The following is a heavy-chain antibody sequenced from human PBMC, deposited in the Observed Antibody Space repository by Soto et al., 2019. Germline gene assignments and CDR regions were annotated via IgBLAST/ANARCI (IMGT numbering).Heavy chain of an antibody. D-gene: IGHD1-26*01. CDR3: SRVKQWEQLRNGMDV. J-gene: IGHJ6*02. Sequence: PSETLSLTCAVYGGSFSGYYWSWIRQPPGKGLKWIGEINHSGSTNYNPSLKSRVTISVDTSKNQFSLKLSSVTAADTAVYYCSRVKQWEQLRNGMDVWGQGITVTVSS. CDR2: INHSGST. CDR1: GGSFSGYY. V-gene: IGHV4-34*01.